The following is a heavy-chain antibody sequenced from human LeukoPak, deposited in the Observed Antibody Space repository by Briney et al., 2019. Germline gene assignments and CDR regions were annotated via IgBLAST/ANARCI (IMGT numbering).Heavy chain of an antibody. V-gene: IGHV4-39*01. D-gene: IGHD3-22*01. J-gene: IGHJ2*01. CDR1: GGSIGSNNYY. CDR3: YYYDTSTYWYFDL. Sequence: SETLSLTCTVSGGSIGSNNYYWGWVRQPPGKGLEWIGTIYYSGSTSYNPSLKSRVTISVDMSKNQFSLKLSSVTAADTAVYYPYYYDTSTYWYFDLWGRGTLVTVSS. CDR2: IYYSGST.